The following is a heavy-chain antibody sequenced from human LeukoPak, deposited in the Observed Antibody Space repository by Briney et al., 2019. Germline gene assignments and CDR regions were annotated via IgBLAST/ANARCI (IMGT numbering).Heavy chain of an antibody. CDR1: GFTFDDYA. V-gene: IGHV3-9*01. Sequence: GGSLRLSCAASGFTFDDYAMHWVRQAPGKGLEWVSGISWNSGSIGYADSVKGRFTISRDNAKNSLYLQMNSLRAEDTALYYCAKALYSSSYYGMDVWGQGTTVTVSS. J-gene: IGHJ6*02. CDR3: AKALYSSSYYGMDV. D-gene: IGHD6-13*01. CDR2: ISWNSGSI.